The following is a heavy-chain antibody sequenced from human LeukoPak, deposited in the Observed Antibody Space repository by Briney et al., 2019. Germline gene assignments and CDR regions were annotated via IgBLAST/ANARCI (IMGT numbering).Heavy chain of an antibody. J-gene: IGHJ5*02. CDR3: ARGATMVWGVIITPNWFDP. CDR2: INPNSGGT. Sequence: GSVKVSCKASGYTFTGYYMRWVRQAPGQGLEWMGWINPNSGGTNYAQKFQGRVTMTRDTSISTAYMEQSKLRSDNTAVYYCARGATMVWGVIITPNWFDPWGQGTLVTVSS. CDR1: GYTFTGYY. V-gene: IGHV1-2*02. D-gene: IGHD3-10*01.